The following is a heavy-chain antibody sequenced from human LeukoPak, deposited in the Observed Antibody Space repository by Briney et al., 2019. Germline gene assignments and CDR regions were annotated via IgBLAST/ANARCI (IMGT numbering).Heavy chain of an antibody. CDR1: GFTFSSYG. CDR3: ANEAGRAFDI. Sequence: PGGSLRLSCAASGFTFSSYGMHWVRQAPGKGLEWVAFIRYDGSNKYYADSVKGRFTISRDNSKNTLYLQMNSLRAEDTAVYYCANEAGRAFDIWGQGTMVTVSS. J-gene: IGHJ3*02. CDR2: IRYDGSNK. V-gene: IGHV3-30*02.